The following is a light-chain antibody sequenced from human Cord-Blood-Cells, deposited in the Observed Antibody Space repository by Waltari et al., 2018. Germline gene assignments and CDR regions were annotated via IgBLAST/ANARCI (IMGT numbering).Light chain of an antibody. V-gene: IGLV2-23*02. Sequence: QSALTQPASVPGSPGQSIPIPCTGTSSDVGSYNLVSWSQQPPGKAPKLMIYEVSKRPSGVSNRFSGSKSGNTASLTISGLQAEDEADYYCCSYAGSSTYVFGTGTKVTVL. CDR3: CSYAGSSTYV. J-gene: IGLJ1*01. CDR1: SSDVGSYNL. CDR2: EVS.